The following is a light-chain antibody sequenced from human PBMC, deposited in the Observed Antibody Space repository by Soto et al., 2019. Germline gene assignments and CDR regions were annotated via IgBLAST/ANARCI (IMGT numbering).Light chain of an antibody. CDR1: QSVSSSY. Sequence: EIVLTQSPGTLSLSPGERATLSCRASQSVSSSYLAWYQQKPGQAPRLLIYGASSRATGIPDRFSGSGSGTDFTLTISRLEPEDFAVYYCQQHRTFGQGTKVDI. V-gene: IGKV3-20*01. J-gene: IGKJ1*01. CDR2: GAS. CDR3: QQHRT.